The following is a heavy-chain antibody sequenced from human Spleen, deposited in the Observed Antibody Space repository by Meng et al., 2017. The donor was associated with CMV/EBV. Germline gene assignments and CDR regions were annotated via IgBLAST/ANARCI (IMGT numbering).Heavy chain of an antibody. Sequence: QVQLVQSGAEVKKPGASVKVSCKASGYTFTSHDLHWVRQAAGQGLEWMGGMNSYSGKIDYAQKVQGRNTMTRDTSKNTAYMELSILRFEDTAVYYCVRGAGSGGRDCFDPWGQGTLVTVSS. CDR2: MNSYSGKI. CDR3: VRGAGSGGRDCFDP. J-gene: IGHJ5*02. V-gene: IGHV1-8*01. D-gene: IGHD2-8*02. CDR1: GYTFTSHD.